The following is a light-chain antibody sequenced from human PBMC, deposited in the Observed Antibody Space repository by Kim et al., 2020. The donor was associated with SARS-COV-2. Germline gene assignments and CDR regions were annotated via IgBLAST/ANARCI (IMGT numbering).Light chain of an antibody. CDR2: DVS. V-gene: IGLV2-14*03. CDR1: SSDVGGYIY. Sequence: QSITSPCTGTSSDVGGYIYVSWYQQHPGKAPKLMIYDVSNRPSGVSNRFSGSKSGNTASLTISGLQAEDEADYYCSSYTRSSTLVFGTGTKVTVL. CDR3: SSYTRSSTLV. J-gene: IGLJ1*01.